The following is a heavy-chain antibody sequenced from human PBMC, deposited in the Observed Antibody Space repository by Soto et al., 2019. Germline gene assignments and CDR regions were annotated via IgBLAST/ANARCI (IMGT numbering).Heavy chain of an antibody. D-gene: IGHD3-22*01. V-gene: IGHV1-8*01. Sequence: QVQLVQSGAEVKKSGASVKVSCKASGYSFTSYDINWVRQATGQGLEGMGWMNPNSGNTGYAQKSQDRVTMTRDTSVNPAYLELSSLRSEATAVYYCASPPYHYDRSGYVFGMAVWGQGTTVTVSS. J-gene: IGHJ6*02. CDR2: MNPNSGNT. CDR3: ASPPYHYDRSGYVFGMAV. CDR1: GYSFTSYD.